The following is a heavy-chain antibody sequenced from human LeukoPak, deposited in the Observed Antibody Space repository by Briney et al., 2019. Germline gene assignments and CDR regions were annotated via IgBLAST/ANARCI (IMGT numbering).Heavy chain of an antibody. CDR1: GGSISGYY. CDR3: ARRLKLSSSWAYFDY. J-gene: IGHJ4*02. V-gene: IGHV4-59*08. D-gene: IGHD6-13*01. CDR2: VFSSGGT. Sequence: SETLSLTCAVSGGSISGYYWGWIRQPPGKGLEWIGYVFSSGGTNYNASLRSRLTISVDTSKNQFSLKLTSVTAADTAVYYCARRLKLSSSWAYFDYWGQGTPVTVSS.